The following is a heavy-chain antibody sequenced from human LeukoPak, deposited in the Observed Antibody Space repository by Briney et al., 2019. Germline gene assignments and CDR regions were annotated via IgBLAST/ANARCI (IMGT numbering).Heavy chain of an antibody. CDR3: ARVFDDYYDSSADPPLWFDP. Sequence: PSETLSLTCTVSGGSISSYFWSWIRQPPGMGLEWIGYVYYSGSPNYNPSLKSRVTISVDTSKNQFSLRLRSVTAGDTAVYYCARVFDDYYDSSADPPLWFDPWGQGTLVTVSS. J-gene: IGHJ5*02. CDR2: VYYSGSP. CDR1: GGSISSYF. D-gene: IGHD3-22*01. V-gene: IGHV4-59*01.